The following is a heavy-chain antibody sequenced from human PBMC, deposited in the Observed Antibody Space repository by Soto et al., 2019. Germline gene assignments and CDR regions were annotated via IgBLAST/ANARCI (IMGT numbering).Heavy chain of an antibody. J-gene: IGHJ4*02. CDR2: IYHSGST. V-gene: IGHV4-30-2*01. CDR1: GGSISSGGYS. Sequence: SETLSLTCAVSGGSISSGGYSWSWIRQPPGKGLEWIGHIYHSGSTYYNPSLKSRVTISVARSKNQFSLKLSSVTAADTAVYYCARVAMGAARGLDYWGQGTLVTVSS. CDR3: ARVAMGAARGLDY. D-gene: IGHD6-6*01.